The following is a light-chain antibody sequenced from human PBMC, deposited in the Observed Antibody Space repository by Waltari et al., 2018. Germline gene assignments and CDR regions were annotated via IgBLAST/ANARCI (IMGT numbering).Light chain of an antibody. CDR1: GIVRGSD. Sequence: SSRATGIVRGSDLAWSRQKPGHDVRLRISGASSRAAGIPDRFGGSGSGTDFTLTISRLEPEDFAVYYCQQYGSSPLTFGGLTKVEIK. CDR2: GAS. CDR3: QQYGSSPLT. V-gene: IGKV3-20*01. J-gene: IGKJ4*01.